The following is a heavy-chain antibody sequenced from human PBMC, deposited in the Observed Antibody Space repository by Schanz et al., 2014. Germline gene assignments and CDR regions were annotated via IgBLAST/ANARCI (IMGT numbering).Heavy chain of an antibody. CDR3: AKTPREYCNYDNCPNWFDS. Sequence: EVQLLESGGGLVQPGGSLRLSCAASGFTFRGYAMSWVRQARGKGLEWLSVISASGGDTYYADSVKGRFTISRDNSKNTLYLQMNSLRAEDTAVYYCAKTPREYCNYDNCPNWFDSWGQGTLVTDSS. J-gene: IGHJ5*01. D-gene: IGHD2-15*01. CDR2: ISASGGDT. CDR1: GFTFRGYA. V-gene: IGHV3-23*01.